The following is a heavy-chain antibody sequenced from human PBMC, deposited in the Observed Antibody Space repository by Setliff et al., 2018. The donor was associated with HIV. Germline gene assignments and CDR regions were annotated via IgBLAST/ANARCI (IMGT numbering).Heavy chain of an antibody. CDR2: LFSRGTP. D-gene: IGHD3-16*01. CDR1: GGSITSVPYN. Sequence: SETLSLTCTVSGGSITSVPYNWGWVRQPPGKGLEWVGSLFSRGTPYYHPSLKSRVTISLDTSQNHFSLKLTSVTAADAAVYYCARGRWGRGENYAGFPLDNWGQGELVTVSS. J-gene: IGHJ4*02. CDR3: ARGRWGRGENYAGFPLDN. V-gene: IGHV4-39*02.